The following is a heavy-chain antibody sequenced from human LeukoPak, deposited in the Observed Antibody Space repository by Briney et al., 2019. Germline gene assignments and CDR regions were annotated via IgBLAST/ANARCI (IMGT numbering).Heavy chain of an antibody. CDR3: ARVFSSGWHHIDY. J-gene: IGHJ4*02. D-gene: IGHD6-19*01. Sequence: ASVKVSCKASGYTFTGYYMHWVRQAPGQGPEWMGRINPNSGGTNYAQKFQGRVTMTRDTSISTAYMELSRLRSDDTAVYYCARVFSSGWHHIDYWGQGTLVTVSS. CDR1: GYTFTGYY. CDR2: INPNSGGT. V-gene: IGHV1-2*06.